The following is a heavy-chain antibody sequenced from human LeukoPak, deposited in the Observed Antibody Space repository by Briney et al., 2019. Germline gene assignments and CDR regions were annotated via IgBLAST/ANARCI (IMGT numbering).Heavy chain of an antibody. Sequence: GGSLRLSCAASGFTFSSYSMNWVRQAPGKGLEWVSAISGSGGSTYYADSVKGRFTISRDNSKNTLYLQMNSLRAEDTAVYYCAKSFLLYWYFDLWGRGTLVTVSS. J-gene: IGHJ2*01. V-gene: IGHV3-23*01. CDR2: ISGSGGST. CDR1: GFTFSSYS. CDR3: AKSFLLYWYFDL.